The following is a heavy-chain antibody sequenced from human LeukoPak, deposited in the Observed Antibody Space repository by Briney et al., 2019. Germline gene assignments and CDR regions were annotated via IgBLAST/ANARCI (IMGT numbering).Heavy chain of an antibody. J-gene: IGHJ4*02. CDR2: ISGSGGST. CDR1: GFTFSTYP. D-gene: IGHD2/OR15-2a*01. V-gene: IGHV3-23*01. Sequence: GGSLRLSCAASGFTFSTYPMSWVRQAPGKGLEWVSTISGSGGSTYYADSVKSRFTISRDNSKNTLYLQMNSLRAEDTTVYYCAKERTQTTSFDYWGQGTLVTVSS. CDR3: AKERTQTTSFDY.